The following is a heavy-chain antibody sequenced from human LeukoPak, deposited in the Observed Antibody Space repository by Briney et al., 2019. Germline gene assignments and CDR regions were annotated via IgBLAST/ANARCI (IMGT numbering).Heavy chain of an antibody. D-gene: IGHD3-3*01. J-gene: IGHJ4*02. CDR3: ARVERVVNSFDY. Sequence: GGSLRLSCAASGFTFSSYSMNWVRQAPGKGLEWVSSISSRSSYIYYADSVKGRFTISRDNAKNSLYLQMNSLRAEDTAVYYCARVERVVNSFDYWGQGTLVAVSS. CDR1: GFTFSSYS. CDR2: ISSRSSYI. V-gene: IGHV3-21*01.